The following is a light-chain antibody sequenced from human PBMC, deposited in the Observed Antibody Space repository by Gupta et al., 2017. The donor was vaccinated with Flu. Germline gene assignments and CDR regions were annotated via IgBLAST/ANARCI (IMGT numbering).Light chain of an antibody. CDR2: MAS. J-gene: IGKJ1*01. Sequence: DIQMTQSPPTLSASVGDRVTITCRASQTIDTWLAWYQHKPGKAPRLLIYMASSLESGVPSRFSGSGSGTDFTLTISSLQPDDFATYYCQQEKSYPWTFGQGTKVEIK. CDR3: QQEKSYPWT. CDR1: QTIDTW. V-gene: IGKV1-5*03.